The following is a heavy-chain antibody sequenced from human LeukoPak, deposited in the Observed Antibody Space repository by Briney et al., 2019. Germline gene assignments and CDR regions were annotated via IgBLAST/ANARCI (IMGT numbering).Heavy chain of an antibody. J-gene: IGHJ5*02. V-gene: IGHV4-31*03. D-gene: IGHD5-18*01. CDR3: VGYGGYSYINWFDP. CDR1: GGSISSGGYY. Sequence: SETLSLTCTVSGGSISSGGYYWSWIRQHPGKGLEWIGYIYYSGSTYYNPSLKSRVTISVDTSKNQFSLKLSSVIAADTAVYYCVGYGGYSYINWFDPWGQGTLVTVSS. CDR2: IYYSGST.